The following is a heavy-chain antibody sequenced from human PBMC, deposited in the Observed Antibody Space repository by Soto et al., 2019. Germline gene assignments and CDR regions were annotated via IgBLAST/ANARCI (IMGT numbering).Heavy chain of an antibody. Sequence: PGGSLRLSCAASGFTFNSYAMGWVRQAPWKGLEWVSAIISSGSDTYYADSVKGRFTISRDNSKNTLYLQMNSLRAEDTAVYYCAKLGSSSWSPHYYFDYWGQGTLVTVSS. CDR2: IISSGSDT. CDR3: AKLGSSSWSPHYYFDY. V-gene: IGHV3-23*01. CDR1: GFTFNSYA. D-gene: IGHD2-2*01. J-gene: IGHJ4*02.